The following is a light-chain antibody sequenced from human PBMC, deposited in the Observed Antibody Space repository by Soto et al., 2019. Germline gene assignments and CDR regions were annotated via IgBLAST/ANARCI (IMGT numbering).Light chain of an antibody. V-gene: IGKV1-5*01. CDR2: AAS. J-gene: IGKJ1*01. CDR3: LQHNSYPRT. CDR1: QSVSGW. Sequence: DMQMTQSPFTLSASVGDTVTVTCRASQSVSGWLAWYQQKPGEAPKLLIYAASSLQSGVPSRFSGSGSGTEFTLTISSLQPEDFATYYCLQHNSYPRTFGQGTKVDIK.